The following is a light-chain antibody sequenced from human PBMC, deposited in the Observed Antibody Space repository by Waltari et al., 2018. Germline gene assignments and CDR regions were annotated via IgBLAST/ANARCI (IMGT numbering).Light chain of an antibody. Sequence: EIVLTQLPATLPLSPGESATLSCTASQRVNTYVGWDQQKPGQAPRLLIYTSSRRATGVPARVRGRGSGTDFTLTISSREPEDFAVYYCQQRSNWPPGLTFGGGTRVEIK. CDR2: TSS. V-gene: IGKV3-11*01. CDR3: QQRSNWPPGLT. J-gene: IGKJ4*01. CDR1: QRVNTY.